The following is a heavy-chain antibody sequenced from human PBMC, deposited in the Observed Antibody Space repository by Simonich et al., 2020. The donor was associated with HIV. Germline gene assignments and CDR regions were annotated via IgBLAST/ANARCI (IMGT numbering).Heavy chain of an antibody. CDR2: IHHSGST. CDR1: GGSFSGYY. Sequence: QVQLQQWGAGLLKPSETLSLTCAVYGGSFSGYYWSWIRQPPGKGLEWIGEIHHSGSTNYNPALKSRVTISVDTSKNQFSLKLSSVTAADTAVYYCARGFYQRLYYFDYWGQGTLVTVSS. J-gene: IGHJ4*02. D-gene: IGHD2-2*01. V-gene: IGHV4-34*01. CDR3: ARGFYQRLYYFDY.